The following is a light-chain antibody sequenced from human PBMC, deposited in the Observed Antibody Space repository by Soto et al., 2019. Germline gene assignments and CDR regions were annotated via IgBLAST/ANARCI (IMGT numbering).Light chain of an antibody. CDR2: GVS. J-gene: IGLJ3*02. Sequence: QSALTQPASVSGSPGQSITISCTGTSSDIGSHNFVSWHQQHPGKAPKFIIYGVSNRPSGVSNRFSGSKSGNTASLTISGLQAEDEADYYCSSYTSTYIWVFGGGTKLTVL. V-gene: IGLV2-14*01. CDR1: SSDIGSHNF. CDR3: SSYTSTYIWV.